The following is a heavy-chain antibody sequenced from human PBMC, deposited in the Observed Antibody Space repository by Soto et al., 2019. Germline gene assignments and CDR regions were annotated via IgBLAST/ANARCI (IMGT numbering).Heavy chain of an antibody. V-gene: IGHV1-69*12. CDR1: GGTFSTYT. Sequence: QVQLVQSGAEVKKPGSSVKVSCKASGGTFSTYTINWVRQAPGQGLEWMGGIIPMFGTANYAQKFQGRVTITGDXSXGXXYMELSSLRSEDTAVYYGARRYCISTSCHYYGMDVWGQGTTVTVSS. J-gene: IGHJ6*02. CDR2: IIPMFGTA. D-gene: IGHD2-2*01. CDR3: ARRYCISTSCHYYGMDV.